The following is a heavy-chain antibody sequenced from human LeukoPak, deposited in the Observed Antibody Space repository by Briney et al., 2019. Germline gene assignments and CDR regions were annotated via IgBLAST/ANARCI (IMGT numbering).Heavy chain of an antibody. CDR3: ARDVTDIVVVPAAWD. D-gene: IGHD2-2*01. Sequence: PGGSLRLSCAASGFTFSSYAMYWVRQAPGKGLEWVAVISYDGSNKYYADSVKGRFTISRDNSKNTLYLQMNSLRAEDTAVYYCARDVTDIVVVPAAWDWGQGTLVTVSS. J-gene: IGHJ4*02. CDR1: GFTFSSYA. CDR2: ISYDGSNK. V-gene: IGHV3-30-3*01.